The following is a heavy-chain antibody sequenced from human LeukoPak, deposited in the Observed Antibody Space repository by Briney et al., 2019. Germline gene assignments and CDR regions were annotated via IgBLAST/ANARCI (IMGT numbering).Heavy chain of an antibody. CDR3: ARGSRGYYSDY. CDR1: GGSISSYY. Sequence: KTSETLSLTCTVSGGSISSYYLSWIRQPPGKGLEWIGYIYYSGSTNYNPSLKSRVTISVDTSKNQFSLKLSSVTAADTAVYYCARGSRGYYSDYWGQGTLVTVSS. J-gene: IGHJ4*02. CDR2: IYYSGST. V-gene: IGHV4-59*01.